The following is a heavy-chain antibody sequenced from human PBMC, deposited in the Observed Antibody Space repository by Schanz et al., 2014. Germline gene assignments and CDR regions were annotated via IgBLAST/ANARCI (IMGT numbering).Heavy chain of an antibody. CDR3: AREQTMFGVTYTDAYDV. CDR2: MSHSGGVI. Sequence: VQLLESGGGLVQPGGSLRLSCVASGFSFSDSFMSWIRQTPEKGLEWIAFMSHSGGVIYYAESVRGRFFISRDNAKNSLYLQMKSLRVDDTAVYYCAREQTMFGVTYTDAYDVWGRGTMVTVSS. D-gene: IGHD3-3*01. V-gene: IGHV3-11*01. CDR1: GFSFSDSF. J-gene: IGHJ3*01.